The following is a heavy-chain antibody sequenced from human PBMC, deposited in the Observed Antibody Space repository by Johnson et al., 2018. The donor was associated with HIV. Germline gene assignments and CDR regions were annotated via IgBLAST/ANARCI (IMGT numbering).Heavy chain of an antibody. CDR2: IWYDGSNE. D-gene: IGHD3-22*01. CDR1: GFTFSSYA. CDR3: AREDESSGYAGTFDI. V-gene: IGHV3-30*04. J-gene: IGHJ3*02. Sequence: QVQLVESGGGVVQPGRSLRLSCAASGFTFSSYAMHWVRQAPGKGLEWVAIIWYDGSNEYYADSVKGRFTISRDISTNTLDLQMNSLRPEDTGVYYCAREDESSGYAGTFDIWGQGTLVTVSS.